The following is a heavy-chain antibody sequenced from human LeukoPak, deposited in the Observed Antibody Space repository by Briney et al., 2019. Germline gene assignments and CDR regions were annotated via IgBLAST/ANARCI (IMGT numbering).Heavy chain of an antibody. CDR2: INHSGST. D-gene: IGHD3-22*01. J-gene: IGHJ4*02. CDR1: GGSFSGYY. CDR3: ARGPPVHYYDGSGYYYFDY. V-gene: IGHV4-34*01. Sequence: SETLSLTCAVYGGSFSGYYWTWIRQPPGKGLEWIGEINHSGSTNYNPSLKSRVTISVETSKNQFSLKLTSVTAADTAVYYCARGPPVHYYDGSGYYYFDYWGQGALVTVSS.